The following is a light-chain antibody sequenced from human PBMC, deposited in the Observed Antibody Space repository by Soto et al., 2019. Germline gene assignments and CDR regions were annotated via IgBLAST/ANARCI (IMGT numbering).Light chain of an antibody. CDR2: GAS. V-gene: IGKV3-20*01. CDR1: QSVSNNY. J-gene: IGKJ1*01. CDR3: QQYGSSGT. Sequence: DIVLTQSPGPLSLSPGERATLSCRASQSVSNNYLAWYQQQPRPAPRLLIYGASNRATGIPDRFSGSGSGTDFTLTISRLEPEDFAVYYCQQYGSSGTLGQGTKVDIK.